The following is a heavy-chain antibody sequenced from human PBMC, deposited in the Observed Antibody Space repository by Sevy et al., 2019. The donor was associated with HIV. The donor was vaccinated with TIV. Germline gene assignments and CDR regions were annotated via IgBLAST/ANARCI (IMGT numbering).Heavy chain of an antibody. CDR3: ARDWDYGDYPKYYYYYMDV. CDR2: ISYDGSNK. CDR1: GFTFSSYA. Sequence: GGSLRLSCAASGFTFSSYAMHWVRQAPGKGLEWVAVISYDGSNKYYADSVKGRFTISRDNSKNTLYLQMNSLRAEDTAVYYCARDWDYGDYPKYYYYYMDVWGKGTTVTVSS. V-gene: IGHV3-30-3*01. D-gene: IGHD4-17*01. J-gene: IGHJ6*03.